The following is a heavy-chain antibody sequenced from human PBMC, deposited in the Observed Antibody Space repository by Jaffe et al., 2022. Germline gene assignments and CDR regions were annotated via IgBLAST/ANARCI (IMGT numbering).Heavy chain of an antibody. D-gene: IGHD3-22*01. CDR2: IRSKAYGGTT. J-gene: IGHJ4*02. CDR3: TSSGSPYYYDSSAIDY. Sequence: EVQLVESGGGLVQPGRSLRLSCTASGFTFGDYAMSWVRQAPGKGLEWVGFIRSKAYGGTTEYAASVKGRFTISRDDSKSIAYLQMNSLKTEDTAVYYCTSSGSPYYYDSSAIDYWGQGTLVTVSS. CDR1: GFTFGDYA. V-gene: IGHV3-49*04.